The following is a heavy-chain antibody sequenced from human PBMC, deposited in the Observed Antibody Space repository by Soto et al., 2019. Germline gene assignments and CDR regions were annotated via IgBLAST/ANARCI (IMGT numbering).Heavy chain of an antibody. V-gene: IGHV3-23*01. CDR3: AKVFGDYSNPFDY. J-gene: IGHJ4*02. CDR1: GFTFSSYA. CDR2: ISGSGGST. D-gene: IGHD4-4*01. Sequence: LRLSCAASGFTFSSYAMSWVRQAPGKGLEWVSAISGSGGSTYYADSVKGRFTISRDNSKNTLYLQMNSLRAEDTAVYYCAKVFGDYSNPFDYWGQGTLVTVSS.